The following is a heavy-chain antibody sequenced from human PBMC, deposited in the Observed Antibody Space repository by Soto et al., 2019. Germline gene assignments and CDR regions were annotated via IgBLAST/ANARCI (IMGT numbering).Heavy chain of an antibody. V-gene: IGHV1-8*01. CDR1: GYTFTSYD. D-gene: IGHD6-13*01. J-gene: IGHJ4*02. CDR2: MNPNSGNT. Sequence: RASVKISCKASGYTFTSYDINWVRQATGQGLEWMGWMNPNSGNTGYAQKFQGRVTMTRNTSISTAYMELSSLRSEDTAVYYCARGAVAAALITMPDYWGQGTLVTVSS. CDR3: ARGAVAAALITMPDY.